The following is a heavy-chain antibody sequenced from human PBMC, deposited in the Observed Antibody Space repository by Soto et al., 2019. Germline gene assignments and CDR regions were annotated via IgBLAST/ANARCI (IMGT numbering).Heavy chain of an antibody. CDR3: ARGDYYGSGSYWTHPLKVHFQH. CDR1: GGSISSGDYY. Sequence: PSETLSLTCTVSGGSISSGDYYWSWIRQPPGKGLEWIGYIYYSGSTYYNPSLKSRVTISVDTSKNQFSLNLSSVTAADSAVYYCARGDYYGSGSYWTHPLKVHFQHWGQGTLVTVSS. CDR2: IYYSGST. D-gene: IGHD3-10*01. V-gene: IGHV4-30-4*01. J-gene: IGHJ1*01.